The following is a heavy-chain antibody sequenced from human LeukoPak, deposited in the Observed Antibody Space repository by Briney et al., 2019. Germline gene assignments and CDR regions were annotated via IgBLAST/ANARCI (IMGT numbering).Heavy chain of an antibody. Sequence: SETLSLTCTVSGGSISSYYWSWIRQPPGKGLEWIGYIYYSGSTNYNPSLKSRVTISVDTSKNQFSLKLSSVTAAGTAVYYCARSTMVRGGGQKYYYYGMDVWGQGTTVTVAS. V-gene: IGHV4-59*08. J-gene: IGHJ6*02. CDR3: ARSTMVRGGGQKYYYYGMDV. CDR1: GGSISSYY. D-gene: IGHD3-10*01. CDR2: IYYSGST.